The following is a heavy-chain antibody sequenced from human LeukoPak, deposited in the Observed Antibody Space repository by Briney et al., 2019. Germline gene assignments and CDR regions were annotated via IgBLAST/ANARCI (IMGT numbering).Heavy chain of an antibody. V-gene: IGHV1-2*02. D-gene: IGHD3-22*01. J-gene: IGHJ3*02. CDR2: INPNSGGT. CDR1: GYTFTGYY. CDR3: ARGGMIVVVIDGAFDI. Sequence: ASVTVSCKASGYTFTGYYMHWVRQAPGQGLEWMGWINPNSGGTNYAQKFQGRVTMTRDTSISTAYMELSRLRSDDTAVYYCARGGMIVVVIDGAFDIWGQGTMVTVSS.